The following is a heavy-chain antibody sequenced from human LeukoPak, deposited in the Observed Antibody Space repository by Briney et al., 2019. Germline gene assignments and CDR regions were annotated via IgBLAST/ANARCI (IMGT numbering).Heavy chain of an antibody. Sequence: GGSLRLSCAASGFTFSSYGMHWVRQAPGKGLEWVAVIWYDGSNEYYADSVKGRFTISRDNSKNTLYLQMNSLRAEDTALYYCARDTGAYYSAPEYWGQGTLVTVSS. V-gene: IGHV3-33*01. CDR3: ARDTGAYYSAPEY. D-gene: IGHD2-21*01. J-gene: IGHJ4*02. CDR2: IWYDGSNE. CDR1: GFTFSSYG.